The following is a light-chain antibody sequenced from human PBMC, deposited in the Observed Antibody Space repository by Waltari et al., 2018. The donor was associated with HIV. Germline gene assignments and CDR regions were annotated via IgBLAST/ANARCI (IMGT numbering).Light chain of an antibody. CDR3: AAWDDSLNGQGV. V-gene: IGLV1-44*01. CDR1: NSNIGSNT. J-gene: IGLJ1*01. CDR2: GNN. Sequence: QSVLTQPPSASGTPGQRVTISCSGSNSNIGSNTVNWYQQVPGMAPKLVIYGNNQRPPGVSDRFSGYKSGTSASLAISGLQSEDEADYYCAAWDDSLNGQGVFGTGTRVTVL.